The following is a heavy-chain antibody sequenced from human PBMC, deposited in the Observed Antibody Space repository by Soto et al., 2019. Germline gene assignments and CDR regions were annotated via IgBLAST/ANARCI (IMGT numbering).Heavy chain of an antibody. D-gene: IGHD2-21*01. CDR3: ARTDNVGYSPH. Sequence: ASETLPLTCAVSGGSIASIYHWAWILQTPGRGLERDASLYHTGTTYYHPSLKSRLTISVDTSKNQLSLNVRSVTAADSAVYYCARTDNVGYSPHLGPGILVTVSS. J-gene: IGHJ4*02. V-gene: IGHV4-38-2*01. CDR1: GGSIASIYH. CDR2: LYHTGTT.